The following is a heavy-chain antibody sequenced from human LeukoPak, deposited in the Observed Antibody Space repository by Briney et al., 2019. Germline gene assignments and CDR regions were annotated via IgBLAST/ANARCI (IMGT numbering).Heavy chain of an antibody. CDR2: IYYSGST. J-gene: IGHJ6*03. CDR1: GGSISSSSYY. CDR3: ARDRGPKEWLLTSYYYYYMDV. Sequence: SETLSLTCTVSGGSISSSSYYWGWIRQPPGKGLEWIGSIYYSGSTYYNPSLKSRVTISVDTSKNQFSLKLSSVTAADTAVYYCARDRGPKEWLLTSYYYYYMDVWGKGTTVTVSS. D-gene: IGHD3-3*01. V-gene: IGHV4-39*07.